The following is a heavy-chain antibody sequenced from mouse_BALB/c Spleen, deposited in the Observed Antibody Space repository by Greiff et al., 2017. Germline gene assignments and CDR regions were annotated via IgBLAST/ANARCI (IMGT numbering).Heavy chain of an antibody. CDR1: GFSLTGYG. Sequence: QVQLKESGPGLVAPSQSLSITCTVSGFSLTGYGVNWVRQPPGKGLEWLGMIWGDGSTDYNSALKSRLSISKDNSKSQVYLKMNSLQTDDTARYYCARGYYGSSAGWFAYWGQGTLVTVSA. D-gene: IGHD1-1*01. V-gene: IGHV2-6-7*01. J-gene: IGHJ3*01. CDR2: IWGDGST. CDR3: ARGYYGSSAGWFAY.